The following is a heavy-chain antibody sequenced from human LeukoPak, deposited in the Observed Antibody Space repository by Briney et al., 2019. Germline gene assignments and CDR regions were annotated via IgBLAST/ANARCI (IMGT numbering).Heavy chain of an antibody. V-gene: IGHV3-48*01. CDR2: ISSSGHTI. CDR3: AREGKLELPPYYYYYMDV. CDR1: GFTFSPYS. Sequence: PGGSLRLSCVASGFTFSPYSINWVRQAPGKGLEWTSYISSSGHTIYYADSVKGRFTISRDNAKNSLYLQMNSLRVEDTAVYYCAREGKLELPPYYYYYMDVWGKGTTVTVSS. J-gene: IGHJ6*03. D-gene: IGHD1-7*01.